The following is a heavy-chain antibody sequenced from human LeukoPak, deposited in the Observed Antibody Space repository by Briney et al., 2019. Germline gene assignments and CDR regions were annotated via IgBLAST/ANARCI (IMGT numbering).Heavy chain of an antibody. CDR3: ARDLGYGDYRDY. Sequence: GGSLRLSCAASGFTFSSYSMNWVRQAPGKGLEWVSSISSSSSYIYYADSVKGRFTISRDNAKNSLYLQMNSLRAEDTAVYYCARDLGYGDYRDYWGQGTLVTVSS. CDR2: ISSSSSYI. V-gene: IGHV3-21*01. D-gene: IGHD4-17*01. J-gene: IGHJ4*02. CDR1: GFTFSSYS.